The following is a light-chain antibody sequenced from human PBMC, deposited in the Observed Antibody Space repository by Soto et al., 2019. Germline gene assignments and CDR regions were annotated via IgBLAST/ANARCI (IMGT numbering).Light chain of an antibody. CDR1: SIDVGTYNL. CDR2: EVS. Sequence: QSVLTQPASVSGSPGQSITISCTGTSIDVGTYNLVSWYQQHPGKAPKVMIYEVSKRPSGVSDRFSGSKSGNTASLTLSGLQAEDEADYYCCSYAGSYTWVFGGGTKLTVL. J-gene: IGLJ3*02. V-gene: IGLV2-23*02. CDR3: CSYAGSYTWV.